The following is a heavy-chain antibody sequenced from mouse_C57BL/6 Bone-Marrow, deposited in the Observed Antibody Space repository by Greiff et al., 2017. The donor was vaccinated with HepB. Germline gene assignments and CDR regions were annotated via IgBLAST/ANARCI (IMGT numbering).Heavy chain of an antibody. Sequence: VQLQQSGPELVKPGASVKISCKASGYSFTGYYMNWVKQSPEKSLEWIGEINPSTSGTTYNQKFKAKATLTVDKSSSTAYMQLKSLTSEDSAVYYCARSPAYYSKGYFDYWGQGTTLTVSS. CDR2: INPSTSGT. J-gene: IGHJ2*01. D-gene: IGHD2-5*01. CDR1: GYSFTGYY. CDR3: ARSPAYYSKGYFDY. V-gene: IGHV1-42*01.